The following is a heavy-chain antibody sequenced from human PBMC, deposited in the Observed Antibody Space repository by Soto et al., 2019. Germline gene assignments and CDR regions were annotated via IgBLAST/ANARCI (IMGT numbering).Heavy chain of an antibody. Sequence: GGSLRLSCAASGFTFSNAWMSWVRQAPGKGLEWVGRIKSKTDGGTTDYAAPVKGRFTISRDDSKNTLYLQMNSLKTEDTAVYYCTYIVVVPAAPDAFDIWGQGTMVT. V-gene: IGHV3-15*01. CDR3: TYIVVVPAAPDAFDI. J-gene: IGHJ3*02. D-gene: IGHD2-2*01. CDR2: IKSKTDGGTT. CDR1: GFTFSNAW.